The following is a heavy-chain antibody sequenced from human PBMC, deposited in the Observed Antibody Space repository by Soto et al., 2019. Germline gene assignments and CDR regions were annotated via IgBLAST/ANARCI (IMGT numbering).Heavy chain of an antibody. V-gene: IGHV4-59*08. J-gene: IGHJ4*02. D-gene: IGHD5-12*01. CDR2: IYYSGST. CDR1: GGSISSYY. CDR3: AGQGRDGYNYVNYFDY. Sequence: PSETLSLTCTVSGGSISSYYWSWIRQPPGKGLEWIGYIYYSGSTNNNPSLKSRVTMSVDTSKNQFSLKLSSVTAADTAVYYCAGQGRDGYNYVNYFDYWGQGTLVTVSS.